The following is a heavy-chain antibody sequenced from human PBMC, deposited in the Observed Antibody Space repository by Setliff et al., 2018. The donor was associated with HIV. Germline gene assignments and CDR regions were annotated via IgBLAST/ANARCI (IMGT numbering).Heavy chain of an antibody. V-gene: IGHV4-59*08. CDR1: DDSISSYY. CDR3: ARLKTGPAPVDY. Sequence: SETLSLTCTVSDDSISSYYWSWIRQPPGKGLEWIGSIYFTGSSDNNPSLKSRVPLSVDTSKHQFSLKLSSVTAADTAVYFCARLKTGPAPVDYWGQGTLVTVSS. J-gene: IGHJ4*02. CDR2: IYFTGSS. D-gene: IGHD1-1*01.